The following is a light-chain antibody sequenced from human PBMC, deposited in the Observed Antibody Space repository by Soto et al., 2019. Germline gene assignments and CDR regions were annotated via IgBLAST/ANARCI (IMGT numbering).Light chain of an antibody. Sequence: ENVWTQSPGTLSLSPGERATLSCRASQSVSSSYLAWYQQKPGQAPRLLIYGASSRATGIPDRFSGSGSGTDFTLTISRLEPEDFAVYYCQQYGSSPPITFGGGTKVDI. CDR1: QSVSSSY. CDR2: GAS. CDR3: QQYGSSPPIT. J-gene: IGKJ4*01. V-gene: IGKV3-20*01.